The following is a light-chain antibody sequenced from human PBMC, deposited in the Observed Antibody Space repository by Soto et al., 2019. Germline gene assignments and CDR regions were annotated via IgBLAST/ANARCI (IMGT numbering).Light chain of an antibody. Sequence: DIHMTQSASSLSSSVGDRVALTCRASQGIRNDLGWYQQKPGKAPKRLIYAASSLQSGVPSRFSGSGSGTDFTLTISSLQPEDFATYYCQQSYSTLITFGQGTRLEIK. J-gene: IGKJ5*01. CDR1: QGIRND. V-gene: IGKV1-39*01. CDR3: QQSYSTLIT. CDR2: AAS.